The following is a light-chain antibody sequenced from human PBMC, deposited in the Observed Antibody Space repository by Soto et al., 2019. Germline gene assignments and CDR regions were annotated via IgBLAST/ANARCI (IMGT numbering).Light chain of an antibody. CDR1: SSDVGAYNY. CDR2: DVS. J-gene: IGLJ2*01. V-gene: IGLV2-8*01. Sequence: QSALAQPPSASGSPGQSVTISCTGTSSDVGAYNYVSWYQQHRGKAPKLIIYDVSQRPSGIPDRFSGSKSGNTASLTVSGLQAEDEAVYYCNSFAGSAHVVFGGGTQPTVL. CDR3: NSFAGSAHVV.